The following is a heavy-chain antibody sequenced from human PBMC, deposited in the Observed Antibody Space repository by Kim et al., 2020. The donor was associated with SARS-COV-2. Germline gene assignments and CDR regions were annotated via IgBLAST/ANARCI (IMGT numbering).Heavy chain of an antibody. V-gene: IGHV3-9*01. Sequence: GGSLRLSCAASGFTFGDYAMHWVRQAPGKGLEWVSGISWNSGSIGYADSVKGRFTISRDNAKNSLYLQMNSLRAEDTALYYCAKGFYSSGWYYFDYLGQGTLVTVSS. CDR2: ISWNSGSI. CDR3: AKGFYSSGWYYFDY. J-gene: IGHJ4*02. CDR1: GFTFGDYA. D-gene: IGHD6-19*01.